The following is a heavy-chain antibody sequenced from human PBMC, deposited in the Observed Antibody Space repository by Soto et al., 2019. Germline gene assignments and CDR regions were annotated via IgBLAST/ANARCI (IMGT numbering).Heavy chain of an antibody. J-gene: IGHJ6*02. D-gene: IGHD4-17*01. Sequence: QVQLVQSGAEVKKPGASVKVSCKASGYTFTSYGISWVRQAPGQGLEWMGWISAYNGNTNYAQKLQGRVTMTTDTSTSTAYMELRSLRSDDTAVYYCAHTTVVTPKYYYYYYGIDVWGQGTTVTVSS. CDR1: GYTFTSYG. V-gene: IGHV1-18*01. CDR2: ISAYNGNT. CDR3: AHTTVVTPKYYYYYYGIDV.